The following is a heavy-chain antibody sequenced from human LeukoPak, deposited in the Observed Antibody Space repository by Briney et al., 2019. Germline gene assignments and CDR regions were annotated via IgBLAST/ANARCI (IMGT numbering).Heavy chain of an antibody. V-gene: IGHV3-66*01. CDR2: IFNDGST. CDR1: GFTVRSNY. CDR3: ARDPGGDNAY. J-gene: IGHJ4*02. D-gene: IGHD4-17*01. Sequence: GGSLRLCCAAAGFTVRSNYRSWVGQAPGNGLEWVSLIFNDGSTYYADSVKARFTISRDNSMDTLYLQMNSLRVEDTAVYYCARDPGGDNAYWGQGTLVTVSS.